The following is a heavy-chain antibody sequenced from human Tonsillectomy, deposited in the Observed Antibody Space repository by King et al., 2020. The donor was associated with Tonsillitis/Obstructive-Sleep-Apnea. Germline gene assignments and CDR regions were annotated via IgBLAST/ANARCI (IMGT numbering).Heavy chain of an antibody. D-gene: IGHD3-16*01. CDR3: ARWGAAFDY. V-gene: IGHV3-11*05. Sequence: VQLVESGGGLVKPGGSLRLSCVGSGSTLRDYFMTWVLQAPGKGLGWGSYITGSSSYTNYGDSMKGRFTISKDNAKNTLYLEMHSLRAEDTAVYYCARWGAAFDYWGQGTPVTVSS. CDR2: ITGSSSYT. J-gene: IGHJ4*02. CDR1: GSTLRDYF.